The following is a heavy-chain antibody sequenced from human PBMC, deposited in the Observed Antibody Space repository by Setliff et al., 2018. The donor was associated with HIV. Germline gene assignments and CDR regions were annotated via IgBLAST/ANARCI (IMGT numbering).Heavy chain of an antibody. CDR1: GGTFSSYA. V-gene: IGHV1-69*04. CDR2: IIPIFDRS. J-gene: IGHJ4*02. Sequence: SVKVSCKASGGTFSSYAISWVRQAPGQGLEWMGRIIPIFDRSHYAEKFQGRVTMTADKSTSTAYMELSSLRSDDSAMYYCAREGPCGNSCYSNYRGQGTLVTVSS. CDR3: AREGPCGNSCYSNY. D-gene: IGHD2-15*01.